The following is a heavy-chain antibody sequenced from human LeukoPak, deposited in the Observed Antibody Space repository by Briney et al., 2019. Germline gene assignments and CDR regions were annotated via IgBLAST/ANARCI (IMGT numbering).Heavy chain of an antibody. CDR3: ARRNAAGTVDY. J-gene: IGHJ4*02. CDR2: IYPGDSDT. CDR1: GYSFTSYW. V-gene: IGHV5-51*01. Sequence: GAPLQISCKGSGYSFTSYWIGWVRQLPGKGLEWMGIIYPGDSDTRYSPSFQGQVTISADKSISTAYLQWSSLKASDTAMYYCARRNAAGTVDYWGQGTLVTVSS. D-gene: IGHD6-13*01.